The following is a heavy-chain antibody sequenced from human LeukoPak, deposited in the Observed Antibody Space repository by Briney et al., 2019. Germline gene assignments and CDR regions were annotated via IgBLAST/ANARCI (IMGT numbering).Heavy chain of an antibody. V-gene: IGHV3-33*01. Sequence: GGSLRLSCAASGFTFSSYGMHWVRQAPGKGLEWVAAIWYDGSNKYYADSVKGRFTISRDNSKNPLYLQMNSLRAEDTAVYYRPRDWTDFDSSGQGTLVTVSS. CDR1: GFTFSSYG. J-gene: IGHJ4*02. CDR2: IWYDGSNK. D-gene: IGHD3/OR15-3a*01. CDR3: PRDWTDFDS.